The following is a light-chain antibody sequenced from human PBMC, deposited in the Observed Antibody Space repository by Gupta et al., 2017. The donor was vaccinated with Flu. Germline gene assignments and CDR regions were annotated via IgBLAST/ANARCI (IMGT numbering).Light chain of an antibody. Sequence: GPLSLSPGERATLSCRASQRLKNMYLAWYQQKPGQAPRLLIYGASSRATGMPDRFSGSGSGTDLILTISRGEPEDSTVYYCHQDGIPPITFGGGTKVEIK. CDR1: QRLKNMY. CDR2: GAS. CDR3: HQDGIPPIT. V-gene: IGKV3-20*01. J-gene: IGKJ4*01.